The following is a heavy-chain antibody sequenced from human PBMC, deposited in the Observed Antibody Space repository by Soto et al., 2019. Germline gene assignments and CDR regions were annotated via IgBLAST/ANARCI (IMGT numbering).Heavy chain of an antibody. D-gene: IGHD3-22*01. CDR3: ARDGHHDYDSSGYYLWTPVFSPGHFDY. J-gene: IGHJ4*02. Sequence: LRLSCAASGFTFSSYAMHWIRQAPGKGLEWVAVISYDGSNKYYADSVKGRFTISRDNSKNTLYLQMNSLRAEDTAVYYCARDGHHDYDSSGYYLWTPVFSPGHFDYWGQGTLVTVSS. CDR2: ISYDGSNK. V-gene: IGHV3-30-3*01. CDR1: GFTFSSYA.